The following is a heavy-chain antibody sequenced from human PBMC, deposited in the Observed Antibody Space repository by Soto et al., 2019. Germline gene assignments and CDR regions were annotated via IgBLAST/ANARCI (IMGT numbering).Heavy chain of an antibody. J-gene: IGHJ4*02. V-gene: IGHV3-23*01. CDR3: ARDRERDAWYEDY. CDR1: GFSFSSYA. CDR2: ISGRDDST. Sequence: VQLLESGGGLVQPGGSLRLSCVASGFSFSSYAMSWVRQAPGKGLEWVSVISGRDDSTYYADSVKGRFTIPRDNSKNTLYLQMNSLRAEDTAVYYCARDRERDAWYEDYWGQGTLVTVSS. D-gene: IGHD6-13*01.